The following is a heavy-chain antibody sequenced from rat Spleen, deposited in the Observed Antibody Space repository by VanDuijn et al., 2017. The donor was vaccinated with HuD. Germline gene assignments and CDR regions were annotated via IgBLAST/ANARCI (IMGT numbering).Heavy chain of an antibody. CDR1: GFSLTSYN. V-gene: IGHV2-41*01. CDR3: AREGTRVPMDA. Sequence: QVQLKESGPGLVQPSQTLSLTCTVAGFSLTSYNVHWVRQPPGKGLEWMGVIWNTGGTRNNSALKSRLSISKDTSKSQIFLKMNSLQTEDTATYYWAREGTRVPMDAWGQGASVTVSS. J-gene: IGHJ4*01. D-gene: IGHD1-4*01. CDR2: IWNTGGT.